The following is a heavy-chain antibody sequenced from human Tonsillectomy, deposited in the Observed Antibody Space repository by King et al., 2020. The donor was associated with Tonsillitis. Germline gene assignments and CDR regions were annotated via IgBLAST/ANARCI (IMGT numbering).Heavy chain of an antibody. CDR1: GGSISSASSY. J-gene: IGHJ6*03. CDR2: VYTSGST. V-gene: IGHV4-61*02. Sequence: QLQESGPGLVKPSQTLSLTCTVSGGSISSASSYWSWIRQPAGKGLEWIGRVYTSGSTNYNPSLKSRFTISLDTSRNHFSLKLSSVTAADTAVYYCARGANNYYYYYMDVWGTGTTVTVSS. CDR3: ARGANNYYYYYMDV.